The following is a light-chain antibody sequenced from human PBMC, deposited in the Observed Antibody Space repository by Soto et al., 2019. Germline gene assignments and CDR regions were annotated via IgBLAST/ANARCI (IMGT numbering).Light chain of an antibody. Sequence: VLTQSPGSLSLSPGERASLSCRASQTVTSSYLAWYQQRPGQAPQLLIYDAVKRATGIPDRFSGSESGRDYTLTSSRLDPEDSAVYYCQQYGDSITFGGGTKVEIK. V-gene: IGKV3-20*01. J-gene: IGKJ4*01. CDR2: DAV. CDR3: QQYGDSIT. CDR1: QTVTSSY.